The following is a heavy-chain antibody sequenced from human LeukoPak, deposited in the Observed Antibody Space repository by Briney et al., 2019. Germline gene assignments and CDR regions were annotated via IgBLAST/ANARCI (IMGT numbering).Heavy chain of an antibody. CDR1: GFTFSSYG. J-gene: IGHJ6*02. V-gene: IGHV3-30*03. CDR2: ISYDGSNK. Sequence: PGRSLRLSCAASGFTFSSYGLHWVRQAPGKGLEWVAVISYDGSNKYYADSVKGRFTISRDNSKNTLYLQMNSLRAEDTAVYYCARGFPYDDPTEGYYYLMDVWGQGTTVTVSS. D-gene: IGHD4-17*01. CDR3: ARGFPYDDPTEGYYYLMDV.